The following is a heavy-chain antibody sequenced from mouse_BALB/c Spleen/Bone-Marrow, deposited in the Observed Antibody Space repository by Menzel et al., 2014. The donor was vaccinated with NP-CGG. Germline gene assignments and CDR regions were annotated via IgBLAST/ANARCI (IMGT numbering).Heavy chain of an antibody. CDR3: GRGLAIDEFAY. Sequence: VQLQQSGPELMKPGASVKISCKASGYSFTSYYMHWVKQSPGQSLEWIGCIDPFNGGTSYNQKFKGKATLTVDTSSSTAYMHLSSLTSEDSAVYYCGRGLAIDEFAYWGQGTPVTVSA. CDR2: IDPFNGGT. D-gene: IGHD6-1*01. J-gene: IGHJ3*01. CDR1: GYSFTSYY. V-gene: IGHV1S135*01.